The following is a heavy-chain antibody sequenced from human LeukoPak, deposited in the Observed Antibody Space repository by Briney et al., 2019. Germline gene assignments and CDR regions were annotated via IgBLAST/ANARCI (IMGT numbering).Heavy chain of an antibody. CDR3: ARAPAVTPAGYMDV. CDR1: GFTFSNYE. D-gene: IGHD4-17*01. V-gene: IGHV3-7*03. CDR2: IKQDGSEK. Sequence: GGSLRLSCAASGFTFSNYEMNWVRQAPGKGLEWVANIKQDGSEKYYVDSVKGRFTISRDNAKNSLYLQMNSLRAEDTAVYYCARAPAVTPAGYMDVWGKGTTVTISS. J-gene: IGHJ6*03.